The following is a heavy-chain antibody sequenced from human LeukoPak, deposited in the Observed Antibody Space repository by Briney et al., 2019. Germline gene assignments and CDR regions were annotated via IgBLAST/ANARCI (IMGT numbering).Heavy chain of an antibody. Sequence: GGSLRLSCAASGFAVNTYYMSWIRQAPGKGLEWVSMINTGGSTPYADSVKGGFTISRKNSKNTVFFQINSLRGDDTALYYCSRESSQSHASDIWGQGTMVTVSS. D-gene: IGHD6-19*01. CDR2: INTGGST. CDR1: GFAVNTYY. CDR3: SRESSQSHASDI. V-gene: IGHV3-53*01. J-gene: IGHJ3*02.